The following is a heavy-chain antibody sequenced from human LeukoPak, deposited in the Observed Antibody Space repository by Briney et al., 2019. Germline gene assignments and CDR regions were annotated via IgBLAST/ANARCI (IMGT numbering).Heavy chain of an antibody. CDR3: ARGGNSGGSVDAFDI. D-gene: IGHD4-23*01. V-gene: IGHV3-21*01. CDR1: GFTFNTYT. CDR2: ISSSSSYI. Sequence: GGSLRLSCAASGFTFNTYTMTWVRQAPGKGLEWVSSISSSSSYIYYADSVKGRFTISRDNAKNSLYLQMNSLRDEDTAVYYCARGGNSGGSVDAFDIWGQGTMVTVSS. J-gene: IGHJ3*02.